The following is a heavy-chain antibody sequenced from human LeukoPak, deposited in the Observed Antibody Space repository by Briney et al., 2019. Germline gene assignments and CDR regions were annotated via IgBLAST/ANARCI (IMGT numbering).Heavy chain of an antibody. Sequence: ASVNVSCKASGGTFSSYAVSWVRQARGQGLEWMGGIIPIFGTPNYAQKFQGRVTITTDESTSTAYLELSSLRSEDAAVYFSARTLYYDSSGYYSRSYDYYYMDVWGNGTTVTVSS. CDR1: GGTFSSYA. V-gene: IGHV1-69*05. CDR3: ARTLYYDSSGYYSRSYDYYYMDV. CDR2: IIPIFGTP. J-gene: IGHJ6*03. D-gene: IGHD3-22*01.